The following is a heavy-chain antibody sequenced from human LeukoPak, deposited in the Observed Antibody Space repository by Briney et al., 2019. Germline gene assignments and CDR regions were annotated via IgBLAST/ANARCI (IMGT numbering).Heavy chain of an antibody. J-gene: IGHJ5*02. CDR2: IYYSGST. CDR3: ASAYGDNWFDP. CDR1: GGSINNYY. V-gene: IGHV4-59*01. D-gene: IGHD4-17*01. Sequence: PSETLSLTCTVSGGSINNYYWSWIRQSPGKGLEWIGYIYYSGSTNYNPSLKSRVTISIDTSKNQFSLKLSSVTAADTAVYYCASAYGDNWFDPWGQGTLVTVSS.